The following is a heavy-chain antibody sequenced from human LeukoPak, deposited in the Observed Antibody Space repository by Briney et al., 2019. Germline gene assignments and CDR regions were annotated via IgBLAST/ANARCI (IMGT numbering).Heavy chain of an antibody. V-gene: IGHV3-48*03. CDR2: ISSSGSTI. J-gene: IGHJ4*02. Sequence: GGSLRLSCAASGFTFSSYEMNWVRQAPGKGLEWVSYISSSGSTIYCADSVKGRFTISRDNAKNSLYLQMNSLRAEDTAVYYCARFRYSGYDFDYWGQGTLVTVSS. D-gene: IGHD5-12*01. CDR1: GFTFSSYE. CDR3: ARFRYSGYDFDY.